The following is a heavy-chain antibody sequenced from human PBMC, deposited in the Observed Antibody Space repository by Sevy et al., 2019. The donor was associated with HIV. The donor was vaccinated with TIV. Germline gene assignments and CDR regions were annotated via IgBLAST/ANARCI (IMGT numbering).Heavy chain of an antibody. Sequence: GGSLRLSCAASGFTFSDSWMSWVRQAPEKGLEWVATISFDGGSQYYADSVKGRFTISRDNSKNTLYLQMNSLRAEDTAVYYCARDPKGVGVTTFPRYWGQGTLVTVSS. V-gene: IGHV3-30-3*01. CDR2: ISFDGGSQ. D-gene: IGHD4-17*01. CDR1: GFTFSDSW. CDR3: ARDPKGVGVTTFPRY. J-gene: IGHJ4*02.